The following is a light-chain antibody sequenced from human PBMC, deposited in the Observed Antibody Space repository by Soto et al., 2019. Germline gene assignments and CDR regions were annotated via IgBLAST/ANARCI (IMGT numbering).Light chain of an antibody. J-gene: IGLJ2*01. CDR2: YDD. Sequence: QPVLTQPPSVSEAPRQRVTISCSGSSSNIGNNAVNWYQQLPGKAPKLLIYYDDLLPSGVSDRFSGSKSGTSASLAISGLQSEDEADYYCAAWDDSLKDVVFGGGTKLTVL. V-gene: IGLV1-36*01. CDR3: AAWDDSLKDVV. CDR1: SSNIGNNA.